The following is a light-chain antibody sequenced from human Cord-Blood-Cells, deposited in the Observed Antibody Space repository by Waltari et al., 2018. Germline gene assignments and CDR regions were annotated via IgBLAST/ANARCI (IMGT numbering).Light chain of an antibody. CDR1: QSVSSN. CDR3: QQYNNWHT. Sequence: EIVMTPSPATLSVSPGERAPLPCRASQSVSSNLAWYPQKPGQAPRLLIYGASTRATGIPARFSGSGSGTEFTLTISSLQSADFAVYYCQQYNNWHTFGQGTKLEIK. CDR2: GAS. V-gene: IGKV3-15*01. J-gene: IGKJ2*01.